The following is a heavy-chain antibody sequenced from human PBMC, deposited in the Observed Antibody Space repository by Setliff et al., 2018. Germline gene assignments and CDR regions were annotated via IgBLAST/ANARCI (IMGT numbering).Heavy chain of an antibody. CDR3: ARALGIRAPLDF. D-gene: IGHD7-27*01. CDR1: GDSISSSNYY. CDR2: INHSGST. J-gene: IGHJ4*02. V-gene: IGHV4-39*06. Sequence: SETLSLTCTVSGDSISSSNYYWSWIRQSPGKGLEWIGEINHSGSTNYNPSLKTRVTISGDTSKNEVTLKLTSVTAADTAVYYCARALGIRAPLDFWGQGTLVTVS.